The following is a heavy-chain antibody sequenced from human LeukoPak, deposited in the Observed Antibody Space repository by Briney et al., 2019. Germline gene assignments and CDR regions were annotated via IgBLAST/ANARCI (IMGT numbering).Heavy chain of an antibody. CDR3: ARDRLERGIGSAVVGNWFDH. V-gene: IGHV1-18*01. Sequence: ASVKVSCKASGYTFSDYGISWVRQAPGQRIEWMGWISGYTGGTNYAQKFRDRVTMTTVTSTNTAHMELRSLRSDDTAVYYCARDRLERGIGSAVVGNWFDHWGQGTQVTVSS. J-gene: IGHJ5*02. D-gene: IGHD6-19*01. CDR1: GYTFSDYG. CDR2: ISGYTGGT.